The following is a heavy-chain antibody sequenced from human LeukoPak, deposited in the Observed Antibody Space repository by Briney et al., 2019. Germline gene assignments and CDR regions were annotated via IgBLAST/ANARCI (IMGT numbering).Heavy chain of an antibody. D-gene: IGHD6-13*01. Sequence: SVKVSCKASGGTFSSYAISWVRQAPGQGLEWMGRIIPILGIANYAQKFQGRVTITADKSTGTAYMGLSSLRSEDTAVYYCARVAAAPEKYYYYGMDVWGQGTTVTVSS. CDR1: GGTFSSYA. V-gene: IGHV1-69*04. CDR2: IIPILGIA. J-gene: IGHJ6*02. CDR3: ARVAAAPEKYYYYGMDV.